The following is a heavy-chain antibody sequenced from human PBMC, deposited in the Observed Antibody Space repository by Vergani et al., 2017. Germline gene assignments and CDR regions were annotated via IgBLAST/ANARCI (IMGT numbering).Heavy chain of an antibody. CDR2: IRYDGSSE. J-gene: IGHJ6*02. Sequence: VQLVESGGVVVLPGGSLRLSCTLSGFTLNTYGIHWVRQAPGKGLEWVSFIRYDGSSEYYGDSVKGRFTISRDKSQNTVNLQMNSLRTEDTAVYFCANSVIAGNVGVAYFGMDVWGRGTTVTVSS. V-gene: IGHV3-30*02. D-gene: IGHD2/OR15-2a*01. CDR3: ANSVIAGNVGVAYFGMDV. CDR1: GFTLNTYG.